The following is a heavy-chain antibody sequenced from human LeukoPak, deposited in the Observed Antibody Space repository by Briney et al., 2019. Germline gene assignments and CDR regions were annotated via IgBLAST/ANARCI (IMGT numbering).Heavy chain of an antibody. CDR3: ARETEMANLDY. Sequence: GGSLRLSCTASGFTFSSYWMNWVRQAPGKGLEWVANIKQDGSEKYYVDSVKGRFTISRDNAKKSLYLQMNSLRAEDTTVYYCARETEMANLDYWGQGTLVTVSS. CDR1: GFTFSSYW. J-gene: IGHJ4*02. CDR2: IKQDGSEK. V-gene: IGHV3-7*04. D-gene: IGHD5-24*01.